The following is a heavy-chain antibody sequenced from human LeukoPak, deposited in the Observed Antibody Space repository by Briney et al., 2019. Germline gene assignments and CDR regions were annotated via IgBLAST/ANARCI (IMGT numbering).Heavy chain of an antibody. CDR3: ARVDYCTKGVCINFDL. Sequence: ASVKVSCKASGYTFTGHYIHWIRQAPGQGLEWMGWINPNSGGTKYAQKFQGRLTVTRDTSTSTAYMESSGLRADDAAAYYCARVDYCTKGVCINFDLWGQGTLVTVSS. V-gene: IGHV1-2*02. J-gene: IGHJ4*02. CDR2: INPNSGGT. D-gene: IGHD2-8*01. CDR1: GYTFTGHY.